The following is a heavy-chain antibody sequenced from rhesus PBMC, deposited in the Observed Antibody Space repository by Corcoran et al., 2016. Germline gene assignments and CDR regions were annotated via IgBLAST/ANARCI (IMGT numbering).Heavy chain of an antibody. CDR2: IYGSSTST. J-gene: IGHJ3*01. V-gene: IGHV4S10*01. Sequence: QVQLQESGPGVVKPSETLSLTCAVSGGSISDSYRWSWIRQPPGKGLEGIGYIYGSSTSTKYNPSLQSRVTISKDTSKNQFSVKLSSVTAADTAVYYCARESWAFDFWGQGLRVTVSS. CDR3: ARESWAFDF. CDR1: GGSISDSYR.